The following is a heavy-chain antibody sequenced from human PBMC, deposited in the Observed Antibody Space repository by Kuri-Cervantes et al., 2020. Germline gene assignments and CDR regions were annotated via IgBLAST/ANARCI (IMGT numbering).Heavy chain of an antibody. CDR1: GYTFTSYG. Sequence: ASVKVSCKASGYTFTSYGISWVRQAPGQGLEWMGWISAYNGNTNYAQKLRGRVTMTTDTSTSTAYMELRSLRSDDTAVYYCARVPGVTTLLYYYYMDVWGKGTTVTVSS. V-gene: IGHV1-18*01. CDR3: ARVPGVTTLLYYYYMDV. J-gene: IGHJ6*03. D-gene: IGHD4-17*01. CDR2: ISAYNGNT.